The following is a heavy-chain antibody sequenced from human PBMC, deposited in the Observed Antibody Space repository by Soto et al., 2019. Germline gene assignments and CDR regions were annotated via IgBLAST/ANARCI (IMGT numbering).Heavy chain of an antibody. J-gene: IGHJ5*02. Sequence: PGGSLRLSCAASGFTFSDYSMNWVRQAPGKGLEWVSAISGSGGSTFYADSVKGRFTISRDNSKNTLNLQMNSLRAEDTAVYYCANGRFLEWLLPDNWFDPWGEGTLVTVSS. CDR1: GFTFSDYS. CDR2: ISGSGGST. CDR3: ANGRFLEWLLPDNWFDP. D-gene: IGHD3-3*01. V-gene: IGHV3-23*01.